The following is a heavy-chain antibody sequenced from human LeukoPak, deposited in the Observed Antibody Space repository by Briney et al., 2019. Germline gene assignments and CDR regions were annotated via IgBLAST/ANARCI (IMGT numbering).Heavy chain of an antibody. D-gene: IGHD6-19*01. J-gene: IGHJ3*02. V-gene: IGHV3-23*01. CDR3: AKPYSSGHDAFDI. CDR1: GFTFSSYA. CDR2: ISGSGGST. Sequence: PGGSLRLSCAASGFTFSSYAMSWVRQAPGKGLEWVSAISGSGGSTYYAGSVKGRFTISRDNSKNTLYLQMNSLRAEDTAVYYCAKPYSSGHDAFDIWGQGTMVTVSS.